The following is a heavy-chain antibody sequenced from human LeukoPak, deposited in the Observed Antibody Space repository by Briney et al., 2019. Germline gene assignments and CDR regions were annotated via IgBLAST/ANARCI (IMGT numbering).Heavy chain of an antibody. Sequence: PSETLSLTCTVSGGSISSYYWSWIRQPPGKGLEWVGYIYYSGSTNYNPSLKSRVTISVDTSKNQFSLKLSSVTAADTAVYYCARALNPLPGTYSFDYWGQGTLVTVSS. CDR2: IYYSGST. J-gene: IGHJ4*02. CDR3: ARALNPLPGTYSFDY. V-gene: IGHV4-59*01. D-gene: IGHD2-15*01. CDR1: GGSISSYY.